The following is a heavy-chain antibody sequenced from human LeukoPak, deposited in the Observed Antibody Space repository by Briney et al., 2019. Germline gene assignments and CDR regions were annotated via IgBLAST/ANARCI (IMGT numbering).Heavy chain of an antibody. V-gene: IGHV3-23*01. CDR2: ISGSGGST. Sequence: RGSLRLSCAASGFTFSSYAMSWVRQAPGKGLEWVSAISGSGGSTYYADSVKGRFTISRDNSKNTLYLQMNSLRAEDTAVYYCAKDLGYSGYHHWGQGTLVTVSS. J-gene: IGHJ4*02. CDR1: GFTFSSYA. D-gene: IGHD5-12*01. CDR3: AKDLGYSGYHH.